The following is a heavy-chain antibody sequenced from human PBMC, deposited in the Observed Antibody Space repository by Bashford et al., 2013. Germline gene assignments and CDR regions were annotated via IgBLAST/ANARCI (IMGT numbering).Heavy chain of an antibody. CDR2: ISGSGGST. D-gene: IGHD3-22*01. J-gene: IGHJ4*02. V-gene: IGHV3-23*01. CDR3: AKEGYYYDSSGYYLFDY. Sequence: VRQAPGKGLEWVSAISGSGGSTYYADSVKGRFTISRDNSKNTLYLQMNSLRAEDTAVYYCAKEGYYYDSSGYYLFDYWGQGTLVTVSS.